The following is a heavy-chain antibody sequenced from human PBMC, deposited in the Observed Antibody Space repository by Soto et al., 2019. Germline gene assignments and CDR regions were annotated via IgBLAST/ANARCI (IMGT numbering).Heavy chain of an antibody. CDR1: RFSFSSYE. CDR2: VSLTGDRT. Sequence: GESLKISCVASRFSFSSYEMSWVRQAAGKGLEWVSRVSLTGDRTNYAGSVKGRFTVSRDNFKNTLYLEMDSLRPEDTAIYYCARGGGYCTPTSCAIDSWGRGTPVTVS. J-gene: IGHJ4*02. CDR3: ARGGGYCTPTSCAIDS. D-gene: IGHD2-8*01. V-gene: IGHV3-23*01.